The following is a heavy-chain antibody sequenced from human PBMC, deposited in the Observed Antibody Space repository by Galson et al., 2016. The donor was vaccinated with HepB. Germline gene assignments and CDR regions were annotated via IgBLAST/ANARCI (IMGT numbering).Heavy chain of an antibody. V-gene: IGHV3-21*01. CDR3: AKDRGDYIWGTYRYTLDAFDV. Sequence: SLRLSCAASGFTFNSYNMNWVRQTPGKGLELVSSITSSSSYIYYTDSVKGRFTISRDNAKNSLYPQMNSLRAEDAAIYYCAKDRGDYIWGTYRYTLDAFDVWGQGTMVAVSS. D-gene: IGHD3-16*02. J-gene: IGHJ3*01. CDR1: GFTFNSYN. CDR2: ITSSSSYI.